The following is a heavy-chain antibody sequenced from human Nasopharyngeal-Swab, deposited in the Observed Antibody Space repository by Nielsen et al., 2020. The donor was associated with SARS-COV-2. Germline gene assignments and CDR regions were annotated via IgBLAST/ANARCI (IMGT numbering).Heavy chain of an antibody. CDR1: AFTFSSYY. CDR3: ARAAFGGTFYYFYGMDV. CDR2: IRTAGDT. D-gene: IGHD3-16*01. V-gene: IGHV3-13*01. J-gene: IGHJ6*02. Sequence: AGSLRLSCAASAFTFSSYYMHWVRQAPGKVLEWVSAIRTAGDTYYPGSVKGRFTISREHAKNSLYLQMNSLRAGDTAVYYCARAAFGGTFYYFYGMDVWGQGTTVTVSS.